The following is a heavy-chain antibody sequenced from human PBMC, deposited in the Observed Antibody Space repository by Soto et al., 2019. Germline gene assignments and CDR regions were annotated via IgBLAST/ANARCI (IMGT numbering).Heavy chain of an antibody. V-gene: IGHV3-43*01. D-gene: IGHD6-19*01. CDR1: GFSFDDYS. Sequence: GGSLRLSCAASGFSFDDYSMHWVRQAPGKGLEWVALITLDGVNTFYGDSVKGRFTISRDNSKSSLFLLMNSLRSEDTALYYCVKDWALAGTGPLDYWGKGTLVTVSS. CDR2: ITLDGVNT. CDR3: VKDWALAGTGPLDY. J-gene: IGHJ4*02.